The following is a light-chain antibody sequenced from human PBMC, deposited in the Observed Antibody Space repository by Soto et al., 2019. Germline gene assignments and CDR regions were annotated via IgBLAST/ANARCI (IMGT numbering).Light chain of an antibody. CDR1: RSISSSY. V-gene: IGKV3-20*01. Sequence: EIVFTHSPRTLSFSPGEKATLSSRAIRSISSSYLAWYQQKPGQAPRLLIYGASNRASGIPDRFSGSGSGTGFTPTISRLEPEDFAVYYCQQYGSSPPITFGQGTRLEIK. J-gene: IGKJ5*01. CDR2: GAS. CDR3: QQYGSSPPIT.